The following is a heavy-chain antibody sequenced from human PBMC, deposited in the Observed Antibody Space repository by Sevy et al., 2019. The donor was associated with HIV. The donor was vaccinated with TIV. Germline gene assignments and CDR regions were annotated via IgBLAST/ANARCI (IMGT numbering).Heavy chain of an antibody. CDR1: GFTVTFNS. CDR3: VGGRAGIDH. CDR2: IYVGRNT. D-gene: IGHD3-16*01. J-gene: IGHJ4*02. Sequence: GGSLRLSCAASGFTVTFNSMSWVRQAPGRGLVWVSVIYVGRNTYYADSVKGRFTIFRDSFKDTVDLQMDSLRPEDSGVYYCVGGRAGIDHWGQGTLVTVSS. V-gene: IGHV3-53*01.